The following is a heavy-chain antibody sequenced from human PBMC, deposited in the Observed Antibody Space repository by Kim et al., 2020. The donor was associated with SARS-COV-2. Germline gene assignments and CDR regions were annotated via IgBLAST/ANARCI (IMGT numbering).Heavy chain of an antibody. V-gene: IGHV3-30*04. Sequence: GGSLRLSCAASGFTFSSYAMHWVRQAPGKGLEWVAVISYDGSNKYYADSVKGRFTISRDNSKNTLYLQMNSLRAEDTAVYYCARDSLIAASDHAFDIWG. CDR2: ISYDGSNK. J-gene: IGHJ3*02. CDR3: ARDSLIAASDHAFDI. D-gene: IGHD6-13*01. CDR1: GFTFSSYA.